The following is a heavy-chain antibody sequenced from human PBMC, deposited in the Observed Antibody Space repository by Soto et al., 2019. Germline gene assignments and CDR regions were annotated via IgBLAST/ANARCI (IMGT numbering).Heavy chain of an antibody. Sequence: SETLSLTCTVSGGSISPYYWSWIRQPPGRGLEWIGYIYYTGNTNYNHSLKSRVTISLDTSKNQFSLKLSSVTAADTAVYYCARDRGDRNDYYYGVDVWGQGTTVTVSS. CDR2: IYYTGNT. J-gene: IGHJ6*02. V-gene: IGHV4-59*01. CDR1: GGSISPYY. D-gene: IGHD7-27*01. CDR3: ARDRGDRNDYYYGVDV.